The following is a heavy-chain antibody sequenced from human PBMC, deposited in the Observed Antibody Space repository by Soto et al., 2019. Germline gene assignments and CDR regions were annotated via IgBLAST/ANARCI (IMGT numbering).Heavy chain of an antibody. J-gene: IGHJ4*02. V-gene: IGHV3-23*01. D-gene: IGHD3-10*01. Sequence: EVQLLESGGGLVQPGGSLRLSCAASGFTFNNYAMTWVRQPPGKGLDWVSAISGGGDTTSYADSVKGRFTGSRDASKNTLYMQMSSLRAEDTALYYCAKGRGGSGSLTPRVDFWGQGTLVTVSS. CDR1: GFTFNNYA. CDR2: ISGGGDTT. CDR3: AKGRGGSGSLTPRVDF.